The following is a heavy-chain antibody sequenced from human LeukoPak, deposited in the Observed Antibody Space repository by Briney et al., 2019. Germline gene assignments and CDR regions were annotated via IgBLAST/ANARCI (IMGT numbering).Heavy chain of an antibody. CDR3: ARDRYSYGY. Sequence: SETLSLTCTVSGGSISSYYWSWIRQPPGKGLEWIGYIYYSGSTNYNPSLKSRVTISVDTSKNQFSLKLSSVAAADTAVYYCARDRYSYGYWGQGTLVTVSS. D-gene: IGHD5-18*01. CDR1: GGSISSYY. J-gene: IGHJ4*02. V-gene: IGHV4-59*12. CDR2: IYYSGST.